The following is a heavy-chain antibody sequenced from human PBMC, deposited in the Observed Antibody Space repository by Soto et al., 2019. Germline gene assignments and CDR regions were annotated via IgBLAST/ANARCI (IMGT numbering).Heavy chain of an antibody. CDR3: ARRPGFGHAFDI. V-gene: IGHV4-59*12. J-gene: IGHJ3*02. Sequence: SETLSLTCSVSGGSITSYYWSWIRQPPGKGLEWIGYIYYSGNTNYNPSLKSRVTISVDTSKNQFSLKVRSVTAADTAVYYCARRPGFGHAFDIWGQGTMVTVSS. CDR2: IYYSGNT. D-gene: IGHD3-10*01. CDR1: GGSITSYY.